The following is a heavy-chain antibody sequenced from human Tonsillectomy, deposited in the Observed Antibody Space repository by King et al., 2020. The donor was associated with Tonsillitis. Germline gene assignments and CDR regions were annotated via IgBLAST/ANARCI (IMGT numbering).Heavy chain of an antibody. V-gene: IGHV3-23*04. CDR1: GFTFSSYA. CDR3: AKLPHSSGWSSPFDY. CDR2: ISGSSYST. D-gene: IGHD6-19*01. Sequence: VQLVKSGGGLVQPGGSLRLSCAASGFTFSSYAMGWVRQAPGKGLEWVATISGSSYSTYYPDSVKGRFTISRANSNHTLYLQMHSLRPEDTALYYCAKLPHSSGWSSPFDYWGQGTLVTVSS. J-gene: IGHJ4*02.